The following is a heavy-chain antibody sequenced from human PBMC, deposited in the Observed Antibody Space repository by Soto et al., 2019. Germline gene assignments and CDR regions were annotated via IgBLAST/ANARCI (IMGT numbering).Heavy chain of an antibody. V-gene: IGHV3-48*02. Sequence: GGSLRLSCAASGFTFSSYSMNWVRQAPGKGLEWVSYISSSSSTIYYADSVKGRFTISRDNAKNSLYLQMNSLRDEDTAVYYCARDADFVRRSMTTVTTYGDYWAQGTLVTVSS. D-gene: IGHD4-17*01. CDR2: ISSSSSTI. CDR3: ARDADFVRRSMTTVTTYGDY. CDR1: GFTFSSYS. J-gene: IGHJ4*02.